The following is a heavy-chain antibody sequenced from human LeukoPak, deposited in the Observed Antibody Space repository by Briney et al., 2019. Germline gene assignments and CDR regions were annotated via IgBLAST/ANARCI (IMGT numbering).Heavy chain of an antibody. CDR3: ARAYCGGECTAGGAFDI. CDR2: ISASGTT. D-gene: IGHD2-21*01. J-gene: IGHJ3*02. V-gene: IGHV4-4*07. CDR1: GVSIGSHF. Sequence: PSETLSLTCSASGVSIGSHFWSWVRQPAGKALEWIGRISASGTTSSNPSLNSRVTMSLDTSKNQFSLKLNSVTAADTAVYYCARAYCGGECTAGGAFDIWGQGTMVTVSS.